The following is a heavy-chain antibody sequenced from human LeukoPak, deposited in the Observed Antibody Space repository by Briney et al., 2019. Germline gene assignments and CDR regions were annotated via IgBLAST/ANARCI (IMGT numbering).Heavy chain of an antibody. CDR2: IKQDGSEK. D-gene: IGHD1-26*01. V-gene: IGHV3-7*05. CDR3: TSIFLGSTTLPDY. Sequence: GGSLRLSCAASGFTFSRYWMTWVRQAPGQGLEWVADIKQDGSEKYYVDSVKGRFTISRDNTKNSLSLQMNSLRAEDTAAYYCTSIFLGSTTLPDYWGQGTLVTVSS. J-gene: IGHJ4*02. CDR1: GFTFSRYW.